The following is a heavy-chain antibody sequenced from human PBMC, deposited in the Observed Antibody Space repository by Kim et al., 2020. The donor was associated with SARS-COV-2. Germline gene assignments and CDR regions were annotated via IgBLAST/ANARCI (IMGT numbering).Heavy chain of an antibody. CDR3: ALYDILTGRSDY. J-gene: IGHJ4*02. V-gene: IGHV1-18*01. Sequence: NYAQQLQGRVTMTTDTSTSTAYMELRSLRSDDTAVYYCALYDILTGRSDYWGQGTLVTVSS. D-gene: IGHD3-9*01.